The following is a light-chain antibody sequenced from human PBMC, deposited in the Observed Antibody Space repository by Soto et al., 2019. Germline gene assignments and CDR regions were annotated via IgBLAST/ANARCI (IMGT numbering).Light chain of an antibody. J-gene: IGKJ5*01. V-gene: IGKV3-20*01. Sequence: EIVLTQSPATLSLSPGERATLSCRASQSVNTYLAWFQRKPGQAPRLLIYGASNRATGIPARFSGSGSGTDFTLTISRLEPEDFAVYYCQHYGSSPGITFGQGTRLEIK. CDR2: GAS. CDR1: QSVNTY. CDR3: QHYGSSPGIT.